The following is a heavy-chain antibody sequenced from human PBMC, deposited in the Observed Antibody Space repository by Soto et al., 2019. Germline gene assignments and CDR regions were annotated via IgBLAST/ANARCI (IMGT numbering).Heavy chain of an antibody. CDR2: ISGSGDST. D-gene: IGHD6-19*01. J-gene: IGHJ3*02. V-gene: IGHV3-23*01. CDR1: GFTVSSHA. CDR3: ARAGIAVAAYWGGFEI. Sequence: PGGSLRLSCAASGFTVSSHAMSWVRQVPGEGLEWVSGISGSGDSTYSAASVKGRFTISRDISKNTLYLQMNNLRADDTAVYSCARAGIAVAAYWGGFEIWGQGTMVTVSS.